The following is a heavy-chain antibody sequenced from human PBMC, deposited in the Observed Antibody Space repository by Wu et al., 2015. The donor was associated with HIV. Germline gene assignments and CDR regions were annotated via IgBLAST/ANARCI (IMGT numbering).Heavy chain of an antibody. CDR3: LRELAWEIQNLNPNTTSYGMDI. Sequence: QVQLMQSGAEVKKPGSSVKVSCKASGGTFSNYAITWVRQAPGQGLEWMGRIIPIFETTNYAQKFQGKSQRSPRTEXTGAQSLHGDEEPEIRGHGRVNYCLRELAWEIQNLNPNTTSYGMDIWGQG. V-gene: IGHV1-69*13. J-gene: IGHJ6*02. CDR1: GGTFSNYA. D-gene: IGHD2/OR15-2a*01. CDR2: IIPIFETT.